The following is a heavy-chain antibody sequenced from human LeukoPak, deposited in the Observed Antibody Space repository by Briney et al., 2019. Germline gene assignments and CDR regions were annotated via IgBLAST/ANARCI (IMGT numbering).Heavy chain of an antibody. CDR1: GFTFSTYA. Sequence: GGSLRLSCAASGFTFSTYATSWVRQAPGKGLEWVSSINDNSGSTYYADSVKGRFTISRDNSKNTLYLQMNSLKTEDTAVYYCTTDLTRYFDWLLSPDDAFDIWGQGTMVTVSS. CDR2: INDNSGST. D-gene: IGHD3-9*01. J-gene: IGHJ3*02. V-gene: IGHV3-23*01. CDR3: TTDLTRYFDWLLSPDDAFDI.